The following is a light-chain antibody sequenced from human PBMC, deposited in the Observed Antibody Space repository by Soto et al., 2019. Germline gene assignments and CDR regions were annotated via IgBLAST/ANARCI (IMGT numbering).Light chain of an antibody. CDR3: AAWDDSLNGVV. CDR1: SSNIGINA. J-gene: IGLJ2*01. V-gene: IGLV1-44*01. Sequence: QAVVTQPPSASGTPGQRVTISCSGGSSNIGINAVNWYQQLPGTAPKLLLYSNSQRPSGVPDRFSGSKSGTSASLAISGLHSEDEADYYCAAWDDSLNGVVFGGGTKLTVL. CDR2: SNS.